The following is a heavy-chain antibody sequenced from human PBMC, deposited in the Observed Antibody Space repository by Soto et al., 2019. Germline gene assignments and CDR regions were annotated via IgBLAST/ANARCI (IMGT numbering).Heavy chain of an antibody. Sequence: ETLSLTCAVYGGSFSGYYWSWIRQPPGKGLEWIGEINHSGSTNYNPSLKSRVTISVDTSKNQFSLKLSSVTAADTAVYYCARGRRRYCSSTSCYKKGDYFDYWGQGTLVTVSS. CDR1: GGSFSGYY. D-gene: IGHD2-2*02. J-gene: IGHJ4*02. CDR2: INHSGST. V-gene: IGHV4-34*01. CDR3: ARGRRRYCSSTSCYKKGDYFDY.